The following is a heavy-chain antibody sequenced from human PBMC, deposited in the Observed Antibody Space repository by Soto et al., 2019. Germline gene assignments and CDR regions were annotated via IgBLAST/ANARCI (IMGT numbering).Heavy chain of an antibody. CDR1: GFTFSSYS. CDR2: ISSSSSTI. CDR3: ARGLYYYDSSGYWGY. Sequence: EVQLVESGGGLVQPGGSLRLSCADSGFTFSSYSMNWFRKAPGKGLEWVSYISSSSSTIYYADSVKGRFTISRDNAKNSLYLQMNSLRDEDTAVYYCARGLYYYDSSGYWGYWGQGTLVTVSS. D-gene: IGHD3-22*01. J-gene: IGHJ4*02. V-gene: IGHV3-48*02.